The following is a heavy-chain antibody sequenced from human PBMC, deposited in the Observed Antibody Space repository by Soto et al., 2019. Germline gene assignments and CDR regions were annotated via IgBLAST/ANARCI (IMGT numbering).Heavy chain of an antibody. D-gene: IGHD6-13*01. CDR1: GGSFSGYY. J-gene: IGHJ4*02. V-gene: IGHV4-34*01. CDR2: INHSGST. Sequence: PSETLSLTCAVYGGSFSGYYWSWIRQPPGKGLEWIGEINHSGSTNYNPSPKSRVTISVDTSKNQFSLKLSSVTAADTAVYYCARDGVRQQLALYDFDYWGQGTLVTVSS. CDR3: ARDGVRQQLALYDFDY.